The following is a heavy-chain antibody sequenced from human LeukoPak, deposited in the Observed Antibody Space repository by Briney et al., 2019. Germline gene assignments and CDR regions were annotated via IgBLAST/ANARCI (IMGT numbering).Heavy chain of an antibody. Sequence: PGGSLRLSCAASGFIFSFYCMHWVRQAPGKGPMWVSRICPDGTGISYADSVKARFTTSRDNAKNTVYLQMNSLRAEDTAVYYCARRYFDYWGQGTLVTVSS. J-gene: IGHJ4*02. V-gene: IGHV3-74*01. CDR3: ARRYFDY. CDR2: ICPDGTGI. CDR1: GFIFSFYC.